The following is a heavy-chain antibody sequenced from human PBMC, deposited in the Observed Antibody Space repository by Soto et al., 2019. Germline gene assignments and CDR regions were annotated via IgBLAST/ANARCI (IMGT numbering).Heavy chain of an antibody. CDR1: GFIFSSCN. CDR3: AIDQWIGGDYGLFDY. D-gene: IGHD4-17*01. CDR2: ISFDGNNK. V-gene: IGHV3-30-3*01. Sequence: HPGGSLRLSCAASGFIFSSCNMHWVRQAPGKGLEWVAVISFDGNNKYYTDSVKGRFTISRDNSKNTLYLQMNSLTAADTAVYYCAIDQWIGGDYGLFDYWGQGTLVTVSS. J-gene: IGHJ4*02.